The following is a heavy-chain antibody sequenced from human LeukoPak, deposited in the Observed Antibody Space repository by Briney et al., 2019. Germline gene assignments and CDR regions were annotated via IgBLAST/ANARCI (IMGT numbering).Heavy chain of an antibody. D-gene: IGHD4-23*01. CDR3: ARDRWSFDY. CDR1: GFTVSSYW. Sequence: PGGSLRLSCAASGFTVSSYWMSWVRQAPGKGLGWVANIKQDGSEKYYVDSVKGRFTISRDNAKNSLYLQMNSLRAEDTAVYYCARDRWSFDYWGQGTLVTVSS. J-gene: IGHJ4*02. CDR2: IKQDGSEK. V-gene: IGHV3-7*01.